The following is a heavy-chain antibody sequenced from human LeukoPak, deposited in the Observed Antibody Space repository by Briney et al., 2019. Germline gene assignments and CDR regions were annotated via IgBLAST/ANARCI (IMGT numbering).Heavy chain of an antibody. V-gene: IGHV1-18*01. CDR1: GYTFTTYG. Sequence: VALVKVSCKASGYTFTTYGISWVRQAPGQGLEWMGWISGYNGNTNYAQKLQGRVTMTTDTSTSTAYMELRSLRSDDTAVYYCARDRGIISPSRDWFDPWGQGTLVTVSS. J-gene: IGHJ5*02. CDR3: ARDRGIISPSRDWFDP. CDR2: ISGYNGNT. D-gene: IGHD3-10*01.